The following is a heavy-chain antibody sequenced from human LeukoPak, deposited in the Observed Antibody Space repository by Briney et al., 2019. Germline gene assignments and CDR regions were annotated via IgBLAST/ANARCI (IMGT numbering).Heavy chain of an antibody. CDR3: ARLRSIAVAGTVLDY. V-gene: IGHV4-39*01. J-gene: IGHJ4*02. D-gene: IGHD6-19*01. CDR2: IYYSGST. Sequence: SETLSLTCTVSGGSISSNSYYWGWIRQPPGKGLEWIGSIYYSGSTYYNPSLKSRVTISVDTSKNQFSLKLSSVTAADTAVYYCARLRSIAVAGTVLDYWGQGTLVTVSS. CDR1: GGSISSNSYY.